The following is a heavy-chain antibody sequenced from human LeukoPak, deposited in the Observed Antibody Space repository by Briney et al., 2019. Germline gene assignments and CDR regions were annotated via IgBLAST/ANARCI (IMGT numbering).Heavy chain of an antibody. D-gene: IGHD3-10*01. J-gene: IGHJ4*02. CDR1: GGSISSYY. CDR2: IYYSGST. Sequence: SETLSLTCTVSGGSISSYYWSWIRQPPGKGLEWIGYIYYSGSTNYNPSLKGRVTISVDTSKNQFSLKLSSVTAADTAVYYCASLRDTMVRGVFDYWGQGTLVTVSS. CDR3: ASLRDTMVRGVFDY. V-gene: IGHV4-59*01.